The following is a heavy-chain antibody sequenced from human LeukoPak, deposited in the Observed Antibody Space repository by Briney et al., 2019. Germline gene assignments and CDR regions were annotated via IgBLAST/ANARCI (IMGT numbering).Heavy chain of an antibody. D-gene: IGHD5-18*01. Sequence: GGSLRLSCAASGFTFDDYAMHWVRQAPGKGLEWVSGISWNSGSIGYADSVKGRFTISRDNAKNSLYQQMDSLRAEDTALYYCAKDMGYSYGYATDDAFDIWGQGTMVTVSS. CDR1: GFTFDDYA. V-gene: IGHV3-9*01. J-gene: IGHJ3*02. CDR3: AKDMGYSYGYATDDAFDI. CDR2: ISWNSGSI.